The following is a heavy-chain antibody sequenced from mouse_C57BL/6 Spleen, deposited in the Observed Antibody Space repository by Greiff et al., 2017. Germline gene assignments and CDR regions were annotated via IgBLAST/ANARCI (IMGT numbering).Heavy chain of an antibody. D-gene: IGHD1-1*01. V-gene: IGHV1-59*01. CDR1: GYTFTSYW. CDR3: ARYITTVVATPFDY. CDR2: IDPSDSYT. J-gene: IGHJ2*01. Sequence: QVQLKQPGAELVRPGTSVKLSCKASGYTFTSYWMHWVKQRPGQGLEWIGVIDPSDSYTNYNQKFKGKATLTVDTSSSTAYMQLSSLTSEDSAVYYCARYITTVVATPFDYWGQGTTLTVSS.